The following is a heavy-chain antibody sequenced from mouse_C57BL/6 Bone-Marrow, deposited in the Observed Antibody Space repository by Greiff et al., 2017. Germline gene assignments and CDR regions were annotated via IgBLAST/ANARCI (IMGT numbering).Heavy chain of an antibody. V-gene: IGHV1-59*01. CDR3: ARYDCDAMDY. J-gene: IGHJ4*01. D-gene: IGHD2-12*01. CDR2: IDPSDSYT. CDR1: GYTFTSYW. Sequence: VQLQQPGAELVRPGTSVKLSCKASGYTFTSYWMHWVKQRPGQGLEWIGVIDPSDSYTNYNQKFKGKATLTVDTSSSTAYMQLSSLTSEDSAVYYCARYDCDAMDYWGQGTSVTVSS.